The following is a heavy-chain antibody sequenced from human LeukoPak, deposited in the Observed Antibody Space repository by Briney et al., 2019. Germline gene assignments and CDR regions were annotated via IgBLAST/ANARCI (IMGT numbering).Heavy chain of an antibody. CDR1: GFTFSSYN. D-gene: IGHD6-13*01. Sequence: WGSLRLSCAASGFTFSSYNMNWVRQAPGKGLEWVSSISSSSSYIYYADSVKGRFPISRDKAQNSLYLQMNRLRAEDTAVYYCARAPLLGAANWFVPWGQGPLVPVSS. V-gene: IGHV3-21*01. J-gene: IGHJ5*02. CDR2: ISSSSSYI. CDR3: ARAPLLGAANWFVP.